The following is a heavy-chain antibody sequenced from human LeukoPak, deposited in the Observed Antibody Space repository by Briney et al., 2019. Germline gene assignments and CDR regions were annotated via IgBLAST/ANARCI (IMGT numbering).Heavy chain of an antibody. D-gene: IGHD3-10*01. CDR1: GDSVSSNSAA. CDR3: ARDLDYYGSGSYYPFDY. CDR2: TYYRSKWYN. Sequence: SQTLSLTCAISGDSVSSNSAAWNWIRQSPSRGLEWLGRTYYRSKWYNDYAVSVKSRITINPDTSKNQFSLQLNSVTPEDTAVYYCARDLDYYGSGSYYPFDYWGQGTLVTVSS. V-gene: IGHV6-1*01. J-gene: IGHJ4*02.